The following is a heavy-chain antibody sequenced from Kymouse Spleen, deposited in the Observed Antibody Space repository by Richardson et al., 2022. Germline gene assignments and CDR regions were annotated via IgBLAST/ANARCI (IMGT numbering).Heavy chain of an antibody. J-gene: IGHJ5*02. Sequence: EVQLVESGGGLVQPGRSLRLSCAASGFTFDDYAMHWVRQAPGKGLEWVSGISWNSGSIGYADSVKGRFTISRDNAKNSLYLQMNSLRAEDTALYYCAKDGSRGNWFDPWGQGTLVTVSS. CDR3: AKDGSRGNWFDP. CDR2: ISWNSGSI. V-gene: IGHV3-9*01. CDR1: GFTFDDYA. D-gene: IGHD3-16*02.